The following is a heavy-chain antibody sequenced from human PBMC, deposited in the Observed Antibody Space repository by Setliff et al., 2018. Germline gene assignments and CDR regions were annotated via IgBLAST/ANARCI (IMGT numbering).Heavy chain of an antibody. V-gene: IGHV1-69*13. CDR2: MNPKFGTP. J-gene: IGHJ6*03. CDR1: GYTFKTYG. Sequence: SVKVSCKASGYTFKTYGFTWVRQAPGQGLEWMGWMNPKFGTPNRSQKFQGRLTITADQSTTTVYMELSSLRFDDTALYYCARGPSPTVTPSRLIYFYHMDVWGTGTTVTVSS. D-gene: IGHD4-17*01. CDR3: ARGPSPTVTPSRLIYFYHMDV.